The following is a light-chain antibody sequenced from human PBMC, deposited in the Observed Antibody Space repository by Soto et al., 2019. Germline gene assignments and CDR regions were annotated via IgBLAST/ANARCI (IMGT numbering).Light chain of an antibody. J-gene: IGLJ1*01. CDR3: QSCDSSLSGSGV. CDR2: GNR. V-gene: IGLV1-40*01. CDR1: SSNIGAGYD. Sequence: SVLTQPPSVSGAPGQRVTISCTGTSSNIGAGYDVHWYQQFPGTAPKLLIYGNRNRPSGVPDRFSGSKSGTSASLAITGLQAEDEATYYCQSCDSSLSGSGVFGTGTKVTVL.